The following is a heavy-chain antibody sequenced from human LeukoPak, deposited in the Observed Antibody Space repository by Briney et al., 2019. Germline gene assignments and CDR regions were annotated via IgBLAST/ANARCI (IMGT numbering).Heavy chain of an antibody. J-gene: IGHJ4*02. CDR3: ARNYYDILTGYYYFDY. D-gene: IGHD3-9*01. V-gene: IGHV4-59*01. CDR1: GGSISSYY. Sequence: SETLSLTCTVSGGSISSYYWSWIRQPPGKGLEWTGYIYYSGSTNYNPSLKSRVTISVDTSKNQFSLKLSSVTAADTAVYYCARNYYDILTGYYYFDYWGQGTLVTVSS. CDR2: IYYSGST.